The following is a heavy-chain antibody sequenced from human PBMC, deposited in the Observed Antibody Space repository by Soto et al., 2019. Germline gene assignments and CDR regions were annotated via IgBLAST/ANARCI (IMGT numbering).Heavy chain of an antibody. CDR3: ARERGSGSYYTPWFDP. Sequence: QVQLVQSGAEVKKPGASVNVSCRASGYTFTSYDINWVRQATGQGLEWMGWMNPNSGNTGYAQKFQGRVTMTRNTSISTAYMELSSLRSEDTAVYYSARERGSGSYYTPWFDPWGQGTLVTVSS. J-gene: IGHJ5*02. CDR2: MNPNSGNT. D-gene: IGHD3-10*01. CDR1: GYTFTSYD. V-gene: IGHV1-8*01.